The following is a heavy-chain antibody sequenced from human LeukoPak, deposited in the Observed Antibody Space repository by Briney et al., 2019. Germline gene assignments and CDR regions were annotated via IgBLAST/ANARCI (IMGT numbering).Heavy chain of an antibody. CDR2: IYHSGST. J-gene: IGHJ4*02. D-gene: IGHD6-6*01. CDR1: GYSISSGYY. Sequence: SETPSLTCTVSGYSISSGYYWGWIRQPPGKGLEWIGSIYHSGSTYYNPSLKSRVTISVDTSKNQFSLKLSSVTAADTAVYYCARTAARTYFDYWGQGTLVTVSS. V-gene: IGHV4-38-2*02. CDR3: ARTAARTYFDY.